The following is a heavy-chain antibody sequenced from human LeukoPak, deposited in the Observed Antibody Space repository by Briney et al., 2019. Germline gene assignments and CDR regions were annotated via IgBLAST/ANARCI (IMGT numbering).Heavy chain of an antibody. CDR2: IFYSGST. Sequence: PSETLSLTCTVSGGSISSSSHYWGWIRQPPGKGLEWIGSIFYSGSTYYNPSLKSRVTISVDTSKNQFSLKLNSVTASDTAVYYCARTESSAYLHYWCQGTLVTVSS. CDR1: GGSISSSSHY. V-gene: IGHV4-39*01. J-gene: IGHJ4*02. D-gene: IGHD3-22*01. CDR3: ARTESSAYLHY.